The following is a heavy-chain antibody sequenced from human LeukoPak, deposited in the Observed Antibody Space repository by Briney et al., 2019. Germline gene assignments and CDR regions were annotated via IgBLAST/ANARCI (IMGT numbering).Heavy chain of an antibody. CDR3: TTGIDDGGGY. V-gene: IGHV3-15*07. J-gene: IGHJ4*02. CDR1: GFTFAKAW. Sequence: KPGGSLRLSCVSSGFTFAKAWMNWVRQAPGKDLEWVGRIKTNADGEPTDYAAPVEGRFVISRDDSKKALYLEMNSLRVDDTALYFCTTGIDDGGGYWGQGTMVTVSS. D-gene: IGHD1-1*01. CDR2: IKTNADGEPT.